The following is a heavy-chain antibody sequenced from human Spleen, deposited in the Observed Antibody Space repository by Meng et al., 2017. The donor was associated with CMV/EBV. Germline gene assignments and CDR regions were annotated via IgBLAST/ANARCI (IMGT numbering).Heavy chain of an antibody. Sequence: ASVKVSCKASGYTFTDYHLHWVRQAPGQGLEWMGWINPHSGGTNYAQKFQGRLTMTRDTSISTAYMELTRLRSHDTAVYYCATIGGLYHDFWNHWGRGTLVTVSS. CDR3: ATIGGLYHDFWNH. J-gene: IGHJ1*01. V-gene: IGHV1-2*02. CDR2: INPHSGGT. D-gene: IGHD3-3*01. CDR1: GYTFTDYH.